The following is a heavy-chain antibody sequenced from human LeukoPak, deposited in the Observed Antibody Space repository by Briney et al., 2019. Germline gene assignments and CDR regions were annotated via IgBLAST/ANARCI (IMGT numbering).Heavy chain of an antibody. CDR1: GSTFSSYG. CDR2: IWYDGSNK. J-gene: IGHJ4*02. CDR3: ARPRAGHYFDY. Sequence: GGSLRLSCAASGSTFSSYGMHWVRQAPGKGLEWVAVIWYDGSNKYYADSVKGRFTISRDNSKNTLYLQMNSLRAEDTAVYYCARPRAGHYFDYWGQGTLVTVSS. V-gene: IGHV3-33*01.